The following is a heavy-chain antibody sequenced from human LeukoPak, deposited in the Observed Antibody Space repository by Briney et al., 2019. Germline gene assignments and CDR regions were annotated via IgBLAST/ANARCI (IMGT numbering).Heavy chain of an antibody. CDR2: IYTSGST. J-gene: IGHJ6*03. CDR1: GGSISSGSYY. CDR3: ARDKVLRYFDWFDYYYYMDV. Sequence: SETLSLTCTVSGGSISSGSYYWSWIRQPAGKGLEWIGRIYTSGSTNYNPSLKSRVTISVDTSKNQFSLKLSSVTAADTAVYYCARDKVLRYFDWFDYYYYMDVWGKGTTVTISS. V-gene: IGHV4-61*02. D-gene: IGHD3-9*01.